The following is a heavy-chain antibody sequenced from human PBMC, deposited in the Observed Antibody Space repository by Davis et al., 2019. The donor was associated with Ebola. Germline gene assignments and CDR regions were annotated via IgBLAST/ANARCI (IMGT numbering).Heavy chain of an antibody. J-gene: IGHJ6*02. CDR2: ISGSGGST. V-gene: IGHV3-23*01. CDR3: AKQYYYGLHYYGMDV. CDR1: GFTFSSYA. Sequence: PGGSLRLSCAASGFTFSSYAMSWVRQAPGKGLEWVSAISGSGGSTYYADSVKGRFTISRDNSKNTLYLQMNSLRAEDTAVYYCAKQYYYGLHYYGMDVWGQGTTVTVSS. D-gene: IGHD3-10*01.